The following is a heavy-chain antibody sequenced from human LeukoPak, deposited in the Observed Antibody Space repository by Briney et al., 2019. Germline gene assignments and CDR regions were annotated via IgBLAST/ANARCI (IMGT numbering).Heavy chain of an antibody. Sequence: GGSLRLSCAASGFTFSSYDMRWVRQATGKGLEWVSAIGTAGDTYYPGSVKGRFTISRENAKNSLYLQMNSLRAGDTAVYYCARLTKYYDILTGYYTSWFDPWGQGTLVTVSS. CDR2: IGTAGDT. CDR3: ARLTKYYDILTGYYTSWFDP. CDR1: GFTFSSYD. V-gene: IGHV3-13*01. J-gene: IGHJ5*02. D-gene: IGHD3-9*01.